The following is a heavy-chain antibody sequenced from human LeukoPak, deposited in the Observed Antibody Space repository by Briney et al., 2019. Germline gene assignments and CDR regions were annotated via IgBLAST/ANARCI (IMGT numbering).Heavy chain of an antibody. V-gene: IGHV3-21*03. CDR3: ARDFYDGFALDY. CDR1: GFAFNTYS. J-gene: IGHJ4*02. Sequence: GESLRLSCAASGFAFNTYSMNWVRQAPGKGLEWVSFIFSSSTYIYYTDSVKGRVTISRDNARNSLYLQMDNLRAEDTGVYYCARDFYDGFALDYWGQGTLVTVSS. D-gene: IGHD2/OR15-2a*01. CDR2: IFSSSTYI.